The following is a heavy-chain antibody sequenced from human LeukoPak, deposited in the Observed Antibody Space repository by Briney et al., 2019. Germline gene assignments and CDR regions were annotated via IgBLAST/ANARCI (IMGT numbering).Heavy chain of an antibody. V-gene: IGHV3-30*02. CDR1: GFTFSNAW. CDR2: IRYDGSNK. D-gene: IGHD6-13*01. Sequence: PGGSLRLSCAASGFTFSNAWISWVRQAPGKGLEWVAFIRYDGSNKYYADSVKGRFTISRDNSKNTLYLQMNSLRAEDTAVYYCAKDVAAAVDYWGQGTLVTVSS. J-gene: IGHJ4*02. CDR3: AKDVAAAVDY.